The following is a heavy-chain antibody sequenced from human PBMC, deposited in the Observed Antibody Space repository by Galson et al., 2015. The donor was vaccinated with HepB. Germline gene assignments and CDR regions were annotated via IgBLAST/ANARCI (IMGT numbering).Heavy chain of an antibody. CDR1: GFTFSSYA. D-gene: IGHD3-22*01. Sequence: SLRLSCAASGFTFSSYAMSWVRQAPGKGLEWVSAVSGSGGSTYYADSVKGRFTISRDNSKNTLYLQMNSLRVEDTAVYYCARDGRRAKHHYYDSSGNWYFDLWGRGTLVTVSS. CDR2: VSGSGGST. J-gene: IGHJ2*01. CDR3: ARDGRRAKHHYYDSSGNWYFDL. V-gene: IGHV3-23*01.